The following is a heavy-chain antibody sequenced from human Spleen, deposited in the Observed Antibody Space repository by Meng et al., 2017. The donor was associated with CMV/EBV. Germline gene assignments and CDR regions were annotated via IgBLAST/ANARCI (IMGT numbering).Heavy chain of an antibody. J-gene: IGHJ4*02. CDR3: ATSKITVYGIIIVPGDF. CDR1: GGTFSSHA. CDR2: IIPILDST. Sequence: SVKVSCKASGGTFSSHAISWVRQAPGQGLEWMGGIIPILDSTTYAQRFEGRVTITADKSTSTAYMDLTHLRSEDTAVYYCATSKITVYGIIIVPGDFWGQGALVTVSS. D-gene: IGHD3-3*01. V-gene: IGHV1-69*10.